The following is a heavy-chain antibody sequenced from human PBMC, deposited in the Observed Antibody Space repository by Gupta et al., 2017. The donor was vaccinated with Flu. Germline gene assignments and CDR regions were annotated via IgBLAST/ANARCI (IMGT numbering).Heavy chain of an antibody. Sequence: WVRMAPGKGLEWVDNINRDGSEKNYVDSAKGRFTISRDNAKDSLFLYMTSLRAEDTAVYYCARYGFSFGLDLWGQGTTVTVSS. CDR2: INRDGSEK. D-gene: IGHD3-10*01. CDR3: ARYGFSFGLDL. J-gene: IGHJ6*02. V-gene: IGHV3-7*03.